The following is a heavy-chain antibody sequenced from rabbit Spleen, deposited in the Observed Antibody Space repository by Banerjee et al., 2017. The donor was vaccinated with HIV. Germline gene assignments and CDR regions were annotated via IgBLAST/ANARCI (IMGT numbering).Heavy chain of an antibody. Sequence: QSLEESGGDLVKPGASLTLTCTASGFSFSAVHWIYWVRQAPGKGLEWIGTIYAGSTGNIDYASWAKGRFTISKSSSTTVTLQMTSLTAADTAAYFCARNFDLWGQGTLVTVS. CDR2: IYAGSTGNI. CDR1: GFSFSAVHW. V-gene: IGHV1S40*01. J-gene: IGHJ4*01. CDR3: ARNFDL.